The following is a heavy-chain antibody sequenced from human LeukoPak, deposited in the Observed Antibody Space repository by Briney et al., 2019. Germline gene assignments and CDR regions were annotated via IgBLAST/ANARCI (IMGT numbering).Heavy chain of an antibody. CDR2: IITDGSST. CDR1: GFTFSSYW. CDR3: ARAAIFGQVGTFDI. V-gene: IGHV3-74*01. D-gene: IGHD3-3*01. J-gene: IGHJ3*02. Sequence: GGSLRLSCAVSGFTFSSYWMHWVRQAPGKGLLWVSRIITDGSSTNYADSVKGRFTISRDNAKNTLYLQMNSLRAEDTAVYYCARAAIFGQVGTFDIWGQGTMVTVSS.